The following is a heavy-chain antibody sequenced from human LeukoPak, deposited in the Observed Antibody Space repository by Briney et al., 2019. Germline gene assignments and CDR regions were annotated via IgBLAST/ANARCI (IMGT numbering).Heavy chain of an antibody. Sequence: ASVKVSCKASGYTFTSYGISWVRQAPGQGLEWMGWISAYNGNTNYAQKLPGRVTMTTDTSTSTAYMELRSLRSDDTAVYYCARDYYGSGSYYSNKRYYAYWGQGTLVTVSS. CDR1: GYTFTSYG. CDR2: ISAYNGNT. J-gene: IGHJ4*02. V-gene: IGHV1-18*01. D-gene: IGHD3-10*01. CDR3: ARDYYGSGSYYSNKRYYAY.